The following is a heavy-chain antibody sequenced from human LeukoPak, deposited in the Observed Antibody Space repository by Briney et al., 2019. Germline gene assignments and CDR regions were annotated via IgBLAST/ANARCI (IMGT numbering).Heavy chain of an antibody. V-gene: IGHV4-34*01. J-gene: IGHJ4*02. CDR1: GGSFSGYY. D-gene: IGHD3-10*01. CDR3: ARRGGRDRSGSYYNY. Sequence: SETLSLTCAVYGGSFSGYYWSWIRQPPGKGLEWIGEINHSGSTNYNPSLKSRVTISVDTSKNQFSLKMSSVTAADTAVYYCARRGGRDRSGSYYNYWGQGTLVTVSS. CDR2: INHSGST.